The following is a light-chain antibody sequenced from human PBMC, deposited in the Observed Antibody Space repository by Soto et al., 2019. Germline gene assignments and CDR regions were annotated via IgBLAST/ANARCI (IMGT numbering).Light chain of an antibody. CDR3: QQYNSILHST. J-gene: IGKJ4*01. CDR1: QSISSW. V-gene: IGKV1-5*01. CDR2: DAS. Sequence: DIQMTQSPSTLSASVGDRVTITCRASQSISSWLAWYQQKPGKAPKLLIYDASSLESGVPSRFSGSGSGSEFTLTISSLQPDDFATYYCQQYNSILHSTFGGGTKVEIK.